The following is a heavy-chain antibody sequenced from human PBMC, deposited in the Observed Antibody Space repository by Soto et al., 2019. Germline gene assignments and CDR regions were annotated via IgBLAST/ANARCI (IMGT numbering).Heavy chain of an antibody. V-gene: IGHV1-18*01. CDR3: ARDFYPLAYYFDY. CDR1: GYRFTNHG. J-gene: IGHJ4*02. CDR2: ISGNDGKT. Sequence: RASVKVSCKASGYRFTNHGISWVRQAPGQGLEWMGWISGNDGKTKYARKFQGRVTMTTDTSTSTAYMEMNSLRHDGTAVYYCARDFYPLAYYFDYWGQGTLVTVSS.